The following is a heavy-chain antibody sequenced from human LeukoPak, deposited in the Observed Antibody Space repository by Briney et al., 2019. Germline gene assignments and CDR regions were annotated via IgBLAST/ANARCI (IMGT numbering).Heavy chain of an antibody. CDR3: ARGNRLYSSSWSSLPFDI. CDR2: VYPNSGYT. V-gene: IGHV1-8*01. J-gene: IGHJ3*02. CDR1: GYTFTNYD. D-gene: IGHD6-13*01. Sequence: ASVKVSCKASGYTFTNYDINWVRQATGQGLEWMGWVYPNSGYTVYAQKFQGRVTMTRSTSINTAYLELGSLRSEDTALYYCARGNRLYSSSWSSLPFDIWGQGTMVTVSS.